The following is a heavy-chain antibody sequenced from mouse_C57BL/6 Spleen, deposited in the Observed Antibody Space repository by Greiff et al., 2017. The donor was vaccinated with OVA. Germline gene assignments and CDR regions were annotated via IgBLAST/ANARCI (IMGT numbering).Heavy chain of an antibody. Sequence: QVQLQQPGAELVRPGSSVKLSCKASGYTFTSYWMHWVKQRPIQGLEWIGNIDPSDSETPYNQKFKDKATLTVDKSSSTAYMQLSSLTSEDSAVYYCAKNDYSNYVGAMDYWGQGTSVTVSS. J-gene: IGHJ4*01. V-gene: IGHV1-52*01. CDR1: GYTFTSYW. CDR2: IDPSDSET. D-gene: IGHD2-5*01. CDR3: AKNDYSNYVGAMDY.